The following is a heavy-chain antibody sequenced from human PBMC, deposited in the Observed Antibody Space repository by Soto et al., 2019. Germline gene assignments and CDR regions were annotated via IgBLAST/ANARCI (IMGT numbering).Heavy chain of an antibody. Sequence: SETLSLPCAVYGGSFSGYYWSWIRQPPGKGLEWIGEINHSGSTNYNPSLKSRVTISVDTSKNQFSLKLSSVTAADTAVYYCARGERYYDFWSGQLDAFDIWGQGTMVS. J-gene: IGHJ3*02. V-gene: IGHV4-34*01. D-gene: IGHD3-3*01. CDR1: GGSFSGYY. CDR2: INHSGST. CDR3: ARGERYYDFWSGQLDAFDI.